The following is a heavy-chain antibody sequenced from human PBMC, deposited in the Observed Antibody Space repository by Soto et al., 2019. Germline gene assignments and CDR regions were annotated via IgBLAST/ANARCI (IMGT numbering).Heavy chain of an antibody. J-gene: IGHJ5*02. CDR3: ASSPGIVGATNWFDP. D-gene: IGHD1-26*01. V-gene: IGHV4-34*01. CDR2: INHSGST. CDR1: GGSFSGYY. Sequence: SETLSLTCAVYGGSFSGYYWSWIRQPPGKGLEWIGEINHSGSTNYNPSLKSRVTISVDTSKNRFSLKLSSVTAADTAVYYCASSPGIVGATNWFDPWGQGTLVTVSS.